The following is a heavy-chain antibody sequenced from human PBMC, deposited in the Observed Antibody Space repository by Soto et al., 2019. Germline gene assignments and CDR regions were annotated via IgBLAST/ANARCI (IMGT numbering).Heavy chain of an antibody. D-gene: IGHD3-3*01. J-gene: IGHJ6*02. CDR1: GYTFTSYA. CDR2: INTNTGNP. CDR3: ARDDLPQADYYYYGMDV. V-gene: IGHV7-4-1*01. Sequence: QVQLVQSGSELKKPGASVKVSCKASGYTFTSYAMNWVRQAPGQGLEWMGWINTNTGNPTYAQGFTGRFVFSLDTSVSTAYLQICSLKAEDTAVHYCARDDLPQADYYYYGMDVWGQGTTVTVSS.